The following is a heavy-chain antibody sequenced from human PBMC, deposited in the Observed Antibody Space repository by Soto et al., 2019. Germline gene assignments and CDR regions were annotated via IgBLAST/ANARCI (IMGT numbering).Heavy chain of an antibody. J-gene: IGHJ6*02. CDR2: ISAYNGNT. V-gene: IGHV1-18*01. Sequence: ASVKVSCKASGYTFTSYGISWVRQAPGQGLEWMGWISAYNGNTNYAQKFQGKVTMTTDTSTSTAYMELRSLRSDDTAVYYCARTPHVFLTGYYNDYYYYGMDVWGQGTTVTVSS. D-gene: IGHD3-9*01. CDR3: ARTPHVFLTGYYNDYYYYGMDV. CDR1: GYTFTSYG.